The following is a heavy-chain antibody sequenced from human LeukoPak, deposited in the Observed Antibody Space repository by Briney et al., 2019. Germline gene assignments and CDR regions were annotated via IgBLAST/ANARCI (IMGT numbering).Heavy chain of an antibody. CDR2: INTNTGNP. Sequence: ASVKVSCKASGYTFTSYAMNWVRQAPGQGLEWMGWINTNTGNPTYAQGFTGRFVFSLDTSVSTAYLQISSLKAEDTAVYYCARGLDSSSWDEAVFDYWGQGTLVTVSS. J-gene: IGHJ4*02. CDR1: GYTFTSYA. D-gene: IGHD6-13*01. V-gene: IGHV7-4-1*02. CDR3: ARGLDSSSWDEAVFDY.